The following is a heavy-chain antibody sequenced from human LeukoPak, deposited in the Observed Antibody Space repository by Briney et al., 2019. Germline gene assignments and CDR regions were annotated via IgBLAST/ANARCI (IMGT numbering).Heavy chain of an antibody. Sequence: PSQTLSLTCTVSGGSVTSRSYYWSWIRQPAGKGLEWIGRIYTSGSTNYNPSLKSRVTISVDTSKNQFSLKLSSVTAADTAVYYCARNTYYYDSSGYYDNAFDMWGQGTKVTVSS. CDR3: ARNTYYYDSSGYYDNAFDM. D-gene: IGHD3-22*01. V-gene: IGHV4-61*02. CDR2: IYTSGST. CDR1: GGSVTSRSYY. J-gene: IGHJ3*02.